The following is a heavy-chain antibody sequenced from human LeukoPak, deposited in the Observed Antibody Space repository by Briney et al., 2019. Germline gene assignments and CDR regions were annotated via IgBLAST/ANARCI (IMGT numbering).Heavy chain of an antibody. Sequence: SVKVSCKASGGTFSSYAISWVRQAPGQGLEWMGGIIPIFGTANYAQKFQGRVTITADESTSTAYMELSSLRSEDTAVYYCARGALGVLWFRGQFDYWGQGTLVTVSS. D-gene: IGHD3-10*01. CDR3: ARGALGVLWFRGQFDY. V-gene: IGHV1-69*13. CDR1: GGTFSSYA. CDR2: IIPIFGTA. J-gene: IGHJ4*02.